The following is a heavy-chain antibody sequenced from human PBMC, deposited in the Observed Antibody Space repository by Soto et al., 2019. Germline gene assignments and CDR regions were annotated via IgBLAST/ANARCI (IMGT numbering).Heavy chain of an antibody. J-gene: IGHJ4*02. CDR3: ARQIYDSDSGPNFQYYFDS. CDR1: GYSFAGYW. D-gene: IGHD5-12*01. V-gene: IGHV5-10-1*01. Sequence: GESLKISCKGSGYSFAGYWITWVRQKPGKGLEWMGRIDPSDSQTYYSPSFRGHVTISVTKSITTVFLQWSSLRASDTAMYYCARQIYDSDSGPNFQYYFDSWGQGTPVTVSS. CDR2: IDPSDSQT.